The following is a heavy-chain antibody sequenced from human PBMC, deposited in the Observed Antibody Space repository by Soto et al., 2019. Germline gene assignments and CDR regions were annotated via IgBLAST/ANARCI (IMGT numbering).Heavy chain of an antibody. D-gene: IGHD4-17*01. V-gene: IGHV4-39*07. CDR3: ARESPSYGDTTTNWFDP. CDR2: IYYSGST. J-gene: IGHJ5*02. CDR1: GGSISSSSYY. Sequence: LSLTCTVSGGSISSSSYYWGWIRQPPGKGLEWIGSIYYSGSTYYNPSLKSRVTISVDTSKNQFSLKLSSVTAADTAVYYCARESPSYGDTTTNWFDPWGQGTLVTVSS.